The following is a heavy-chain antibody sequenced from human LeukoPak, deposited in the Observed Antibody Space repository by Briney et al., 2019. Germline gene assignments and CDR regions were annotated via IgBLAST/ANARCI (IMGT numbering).Heavy chain of an antibody. J-gene: IGHJ4*02. Sequence: PGGSLRLSCAASGFTFSSYSMNWVRQAPGKGLEWVSSISSSSSYIYYADSVKGRFTISRDNAKNSLYLQMKSLRAEDTAVYYCARDTSPNVIFDYWGQGTLVTVSS. CDR1: GFTFSSYS. CDR3: ARDTSPNVIFDY. V-gene: IGHV3-21*01. D-gene: IGHD3-16*02. CDR2: ISSSSSYI.